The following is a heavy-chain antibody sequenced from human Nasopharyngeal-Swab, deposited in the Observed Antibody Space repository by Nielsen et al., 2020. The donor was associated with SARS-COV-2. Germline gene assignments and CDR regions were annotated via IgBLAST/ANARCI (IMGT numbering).Heavy chain of an antibody. J-gene: IGHJ4*02. Sequence: GGSLRLSCTASGFTFGDYAMSWVRQAPGKGLAWVGFIRSKAYGGTTEYAASVKGRFTISRDDSKSIAYLQMNSLKTEDTAVYYCTRDDCWSGYHDYWGQGTLVTVSS. CDR3: TRDDCWSGYHDY. V-gene: IGHV3-49*04. CDR2: IRSKAYGGTT. D-gene: IGHD3-3*01. CDR1: GFTFGDYA.